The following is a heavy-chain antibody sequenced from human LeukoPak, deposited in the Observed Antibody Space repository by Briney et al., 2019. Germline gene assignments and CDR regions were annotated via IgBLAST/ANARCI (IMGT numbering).Heavy chain of an antibody. CDR2: IYHSGST. J-gene: IGHJ4*02. Sequence: PSETLSLTCTVSGGSISSGGYYWSWIRQPPGKGLEWIGYIYHSGSTYYNPSLKSRVTISVDRSKNQFPLKLSSVTAADTAVYYCARDSPDYDSSGYYSDYWGQGTLVTVSS. D-gene: IGHD3-22*01. CDR3: ARDSPDYDSSGYYSDY. CDR1: GGSISSGGYY. V-gene: IGHV4-30-2*01.